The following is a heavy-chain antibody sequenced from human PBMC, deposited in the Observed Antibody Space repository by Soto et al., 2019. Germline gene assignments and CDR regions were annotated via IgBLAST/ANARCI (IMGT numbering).Heavy chain of an antibody. Sequence: QVQLQESGPGLVKPSQTLSLTCTVSGGSISSGGYYWSWIRQHPGKGLEWIGYIYYSGSTYYIPSPKSRVTISVDTYKNQISLKLSSVTAADTAVYYCARLTLEQQLVDSFDYWGQGTLVTVSS. CDR3: ARLTLEQQLVDSFDY. J-gene: IGHJ4*02. CDR2: IYYSGST. V-gene: IGHV4-31*03. CDR1: GGSISSGGYY. D-gene: IGHD6-13*01.